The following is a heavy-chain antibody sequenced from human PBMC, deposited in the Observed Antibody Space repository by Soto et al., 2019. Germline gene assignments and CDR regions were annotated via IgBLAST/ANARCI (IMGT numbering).Heavy chain of an antibody. Sequence: QVQLQESGPGLVKPSQTLSLTCTVSGGSISSGDYYWSWIRQPPGKGLEWIGYIYYSGSTYYNPSLKSRVTISVDTSKNQFSLKLSSVTAADTAVYYCARAEGRGWFVGARLFDYWGQGTLVTVSS. CDR1: GGSISSGDYY. V-gene: IGHV4-30-4*01. CDR3: ARAEGRGWFVGARLFDY. J-gene: IGHJ4*02. D-gene: IGHD1-26*01. CDR2: IYYSGST.